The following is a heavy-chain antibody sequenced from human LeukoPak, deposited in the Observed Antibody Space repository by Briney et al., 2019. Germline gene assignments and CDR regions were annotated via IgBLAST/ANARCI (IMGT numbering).Heavy chain of an antibody. CDR2: IYTSGST. V-gene: IGHV4-61*02. D-gene: IGHD2-21*02. CDR1: GGSISSGSYY. Sequence: PSETLSLTRTVSGGSISSGSYYWSWIRQPAGKGLEWIGRIYTSGSTNYNPSLKSRVTISVDASKNQFSLKLSSVTAADTAVYYCARSSLAYCGGDCYSFEYFQHWGQGTLVTVSS. CDR3: ARSSLAYCGGDCYSFEYFQH. J-gene: IGHJ1*01.